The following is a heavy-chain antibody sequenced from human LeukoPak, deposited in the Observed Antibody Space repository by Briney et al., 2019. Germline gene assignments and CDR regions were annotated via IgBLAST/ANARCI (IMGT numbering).Heavy chain of an antibody. Sequence: GGSLRLSCAASGFTFSSYSMNWVRQAPGKGLEWVSSISSSSSYIYYADSVKGRFTISRDNAKNSLYLQMNSLRAEDTAVYYCARDRYTTYTVTMGYWGQGTLVTVSS. D-gene: IGHD4-17*01. J-gene: IGHJ4*02. V-gene: IGHV3-21*01. CDR1: GFTFSSYS. CDR2: ISSSSSYI. CDR3: ARDRYTTYTVTMGY.